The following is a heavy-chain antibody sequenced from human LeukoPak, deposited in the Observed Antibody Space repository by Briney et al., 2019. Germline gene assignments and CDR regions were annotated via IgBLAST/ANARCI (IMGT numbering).Heavy chain of an antibody. CDR1: GFTVSSNY. D-gene: IGHD6-13*01. CDR2: IYSGGST. Sequence: GGSLRLSCAASGFTVSSNYMSWVRQAPGQGLEWVSLIYSGGSTRYADSVKGRFTISRDNSKNTLYLQLNSLRAEDTAVYFCASSSWSSEYFHYWGQGTLVTVSS. V-gene: IGHV3-66*01. CDR3: ASSSWSSEYFHY. J-gene: IGHJ1*01.